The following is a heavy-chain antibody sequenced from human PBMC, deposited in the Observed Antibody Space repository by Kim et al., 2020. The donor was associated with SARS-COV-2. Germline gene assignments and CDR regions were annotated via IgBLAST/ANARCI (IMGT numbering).Heavy chain of an antibody. V-gene: IGHV5-10-1*01. CDR3: ARRYYDILTGAFDI. D-gene: IGHD3-9*01. Sequence: GPSFQGHVTISADKSISTAYLQWSSLKASDTAMYYCARRYYDILTGAFDIWGQGTMVTVSS. J-gene: IGHJ3*02.